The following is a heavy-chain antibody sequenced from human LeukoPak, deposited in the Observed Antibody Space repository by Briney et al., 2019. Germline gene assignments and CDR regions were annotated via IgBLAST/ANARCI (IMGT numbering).Heavy chain of an antibody. Sequence: GGSLRLSCAASGYPFSGSDIHWVRQAPGKGLEWVAFVSHEGCSKFYAESVKGRFGISRDNSHSTTSLQMNALRADDTAVYYCSKTTGGWPRFFDHWGQGTLVAVSS. CDR3: SKTTGGWPRFFDH. J-gene: IGHJ4*02. V-gene: IGHV3-30*18. D-gene: IGHD3-16*01. CDR2: VSHEGCSK. CDR1: GYPFSGSD.